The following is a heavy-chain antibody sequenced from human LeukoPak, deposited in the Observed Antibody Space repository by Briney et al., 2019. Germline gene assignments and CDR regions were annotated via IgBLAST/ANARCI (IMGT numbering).Heavy chain of an antibody. D-gene: IGHD6-13*01. Sequence: SVKVSCKASGGTFSSYAISWVRQAPGQGLEWMGGIIPIFGTANYAQKFQGRVTITADESTSTAYMELSSLRSEDTAVYYCARDDFSSARAFDIWGQGTMVTVSS. J-gene: IGHJ3*02. CDR2: IIPIFGTA. V-gene: IGHV1-69*13. CDR1: GGTFSSYA. CDR3: ARDDFSSARAFDI.